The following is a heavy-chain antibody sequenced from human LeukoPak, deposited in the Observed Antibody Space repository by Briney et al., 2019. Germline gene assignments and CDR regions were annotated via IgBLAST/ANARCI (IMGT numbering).Heavy chain of an antibody. J-gene: IGHJ5*02. CDR1: GFTFSSYG. V-gene: IGHV3-30*18. CDR3: AKDGRRYSSSWYASWFDP. D-gene: IGHD6-13*01. CDR2: ISYDGSNK. Sequence: PGRSLRLSCAASGFTFSSYGMHWVRQAPGKGLEWVAVISYDGSNKCYADSVKGRFTISRDNSKNTLYLQMNSLRAEDTAVYYCAKDGRRYSSSWYASWFDPWGQGTLVTVSS.